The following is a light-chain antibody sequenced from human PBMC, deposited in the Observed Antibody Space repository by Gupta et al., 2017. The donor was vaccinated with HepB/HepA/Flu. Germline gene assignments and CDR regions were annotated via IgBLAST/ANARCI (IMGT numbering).Light chain of an antibody. Sequence: EIVLTQSPATLSLSPGERATLSCRTSQSVGSNFLAWYQQKPGQAPRLLISVASSSATGIPDRFSGSGSGTDFTLTISRLEPEDFAVYYCQQDYTSPITFGGGTKVEMK. CDR1: QSVGSNF. J-gene: IGKJ4*01. CDR2: VAS. CDR3: QQDYTSPIT. V-gene: IGKV3-20*01.